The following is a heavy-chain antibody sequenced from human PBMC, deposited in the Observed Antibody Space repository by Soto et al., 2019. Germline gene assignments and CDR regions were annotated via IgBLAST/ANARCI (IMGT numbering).Heavy chain of an antibody. CDR1: GGSISSGDYY. CDR3: ARGGGYDSSGPNDY. J-gene: IGHJ4*02. Sequence: ASETLSLTCTVSGGSISSGDYYWSWIRQPPGKGLEWIGSIYYSGSTYYNPSLKSRVTISVDTSKNRFSLKLSSVTAADTAVYYCARGGGYDSSGPNDYWGQGILVTVSS. V-gene: IGHV4-30-4*02. CDR2: IYYSGST. D-gene: IGHD3-22*01.